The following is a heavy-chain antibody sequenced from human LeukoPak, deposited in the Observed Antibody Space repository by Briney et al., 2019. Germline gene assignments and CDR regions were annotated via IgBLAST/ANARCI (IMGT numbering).Heavy chain of an antibody. CDR1: GYTFADYF. CDR3: ARDVSSTPNWEFDY. D-gene: IGHD1-26*01. Sequence: GASVKVSCKTSGYTFADYFIHWVRQAPGQGLEWMGRINANSGVTEYQQKFQGRVTMTRDTSVSTAYVEVNWLISDDMAIYYCARDVSSTPNWEFDYWGQGTLVTVSS. V-gene: IGHV1-2*06. CDR2: INANSGVT. J-gene: IGHJ4*02.